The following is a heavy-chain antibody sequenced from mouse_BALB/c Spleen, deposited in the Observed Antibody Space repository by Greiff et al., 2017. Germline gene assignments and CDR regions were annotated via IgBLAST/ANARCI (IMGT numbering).Heavy chain of an antibody. V-gene: IGHV5-6-5*01. CDR2: ISSGGST. Sequence: DVKLVESGGGLVKPGGSLKLSCAASGFTFSSYAMSWVRQTPEKRLEWVASISSGGSTYYPDSVKGRFTISRDNARNILYLQMSSLRSEDTAMYYCAREDDYDYAMDYWGQGTSVTVSS. CDR3: AREDDYDYAMDY. D-gene: IGHD2-4*01. J-gene: IGHJ4*01. CDR1: GFTFSSYA.